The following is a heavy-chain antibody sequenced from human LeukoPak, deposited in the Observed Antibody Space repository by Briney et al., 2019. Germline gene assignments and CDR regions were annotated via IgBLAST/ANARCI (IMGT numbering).Heavy chain of an antibody. CDR1: GFIFIDYD. CDR2: ISKDAAFM. D-gene: IGHD6-19*01. CDR3: ARDLMWLVDY. V-gene: IGHV3-30*04. Sequence: GGSLRFSCAASGFIFIDYDFHWVRQAPGKGLEWLAYISKDAAFMFYADSVRGRFTVSRDNSKRTVYLQLNSLRAEDTALYYCARDLMWLVDYWGQGTLVTVSS. J-gene: IGHJ4*02.